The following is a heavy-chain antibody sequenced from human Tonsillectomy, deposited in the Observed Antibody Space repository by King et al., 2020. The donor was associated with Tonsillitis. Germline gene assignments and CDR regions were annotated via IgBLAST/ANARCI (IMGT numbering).Heavy chain of an antibody. J-gene: IGHJ4*02. Sequence: VQLQESGPGLVKPSENLSLTCTVSGVSMRTTYWSWIRRPAGKGLEWIGRVYASGKTYHNPSLKSRVAMSIDTSKNQFSLRLSSVTAADTAVYYCARDRGDYYDSATYDPLYFDSWGQGTLVTVSS. CDR2: VYASGKT. D-gene: IGHD3-22*01. V-gene: IGHV4-4*07. CDR1: GVSMRTTY. CDR3: ARDRGDYYDSATYDPLYFDS.